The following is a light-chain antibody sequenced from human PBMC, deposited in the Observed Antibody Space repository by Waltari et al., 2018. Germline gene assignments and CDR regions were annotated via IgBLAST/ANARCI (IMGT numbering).Light chain of an antibody. CDR2: DVD. Sequence: QSALIQPASLSASPGQSITISCPGTSNDIGAYDFVSWHQQHPGKVPKLIIYDVDIRPLGISNRFSGSKSGNTASLTISGLQAEDDSDYYCSSFTTSKTRVFGGGTRVTVL. CDR3: SSFTTSKTRV. V-gene: IGLV2-14*03. CDR1: SNDIGAYDF. J-gene: IGLJ2*01.